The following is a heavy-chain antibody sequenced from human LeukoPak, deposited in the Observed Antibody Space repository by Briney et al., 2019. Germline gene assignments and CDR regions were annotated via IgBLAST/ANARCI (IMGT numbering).Heavy chain of an antibody. Sequence: SETLSLTCAVYGGSITGYYWSWIRQTPGRGLEWVGEIHYTGATSYNPSLKSRATISTDTSKNQFSLRLSSVTAADTAVYYCATFYSNSLYFDYWGQGTLVTVSS. J-gene: IGHJ4*02. CDR3: ATFYSNSLYFDY. V-gene: IGHV4-34*01. D-gene: IGHD4-11*01. CDR2: IHYTGAT. CDR1: GGSITGYY.